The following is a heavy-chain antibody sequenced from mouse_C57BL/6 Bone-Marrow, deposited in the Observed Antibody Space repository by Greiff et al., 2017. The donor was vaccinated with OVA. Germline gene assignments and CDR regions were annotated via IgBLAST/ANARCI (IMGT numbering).Heavy chain of an antibody. CDR3: ARENYSNLFAY. CDR1: GYTFTSYW. J-gene: IGHJ3*01. CDR2: IDPSDSYT. Sequence: QVQLQQPGAELVMPGASVKLSCKASGYTFTSYWMHWVKQRPGQGLEWIGEIDPSDSYTNYNQKFKGKSTLTVDKSSSTAYKQLSSLTAEDSAVYYCARENYSNLFAYWGQGTLVTVSA. D-gene: IGHD2-5*01. V-gene: IGHV1-69*01.